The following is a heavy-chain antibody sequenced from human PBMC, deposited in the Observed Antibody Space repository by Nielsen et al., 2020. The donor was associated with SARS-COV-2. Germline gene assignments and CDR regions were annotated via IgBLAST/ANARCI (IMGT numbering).Heavy chain of an antibody. D-gene: IGHD6-6*01. Sequence: WVRQAPGQGLEWMGGIIPIFGTANYAQKFQGRVTITADESTSTAYMELSSLRSEDTAVYYCARHGSSYWFDPWGQGTLVTVSS. CDR3: ARHGSSYWFDP. V-gene: IGHV1-69*01. J-gene: IGHJ5*02. CDR2: IIPIFGTA.